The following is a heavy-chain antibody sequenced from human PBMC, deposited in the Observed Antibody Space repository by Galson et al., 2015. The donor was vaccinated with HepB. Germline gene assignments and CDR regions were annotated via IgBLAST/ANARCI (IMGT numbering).Heavy chain of an antibody. CDR3: AGYGDQGGRPLNKEDNWFDP. D-gene: IGHD4-17*01. CDR1: GGTFSSYA. Sequence: SVKVSCKASGGTFSSYAISWVRQAPGQGLEWMGGIIPIFGTANYAQKFQGRVTITADESTSTAYMELSSLRSEDTAVYYCAGYGDQGGRPLNKEDNWFDPWGQGTLVTVSS. V-gene: IGHV1-69*13. J-gene: IGHJ5*02. CDR2: IIPIFGTA.